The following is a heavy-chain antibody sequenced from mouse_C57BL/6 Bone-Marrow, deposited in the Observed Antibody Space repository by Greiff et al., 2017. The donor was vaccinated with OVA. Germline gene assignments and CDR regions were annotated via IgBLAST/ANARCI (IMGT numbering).Heavy chain of an antibody. J-gene: IGHJ4*01. D-gene: IGHD1-1*01. CDR2: IDPANDNT. CDR3: ARGNFGSSFYAMDY. CDR1: GFNIKNTY. V-gene: IGHV14-3*01. Sequence: VQLQQSVAELVRPGASVKLSCTASGFNIKNTYMHWVKQRPEQGLEWIGRIDPANDNTKYAPKFQGKATMTADTASNTAYLHLSSLSSEDTAVYCFARGNFGSSFYAMDYWGQGTSVTVSS.